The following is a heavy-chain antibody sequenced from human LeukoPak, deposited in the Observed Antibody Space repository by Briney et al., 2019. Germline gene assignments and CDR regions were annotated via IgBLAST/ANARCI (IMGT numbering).Heavy chain of an antibody. V-gene: IGHV3-33*01. CDR3: ARDSQWLVLRYAFDI. J-gene: IGHJ3*02. Sequence: GGSLRLSCAASRFTFSSYGMHWVRQAPGRGLEWVAVIWYDASNKYYADSVKGRFTISRDNSKNTLYLQMNSLRAEDTAMYYCARDSQWLVLRYAFDIWGRGTMVTVSS. D-gene: IGHD6-19*01. CDR1: RFTFSSYG. CDR2: IWYDASNK.